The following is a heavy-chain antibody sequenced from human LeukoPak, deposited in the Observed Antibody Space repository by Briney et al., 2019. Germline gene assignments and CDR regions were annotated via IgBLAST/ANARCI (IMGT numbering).Heavy chain of an antibody. D-gene: IGHD3-22*01. CDR1: GFTVNSNY. Sequence: GGSLRLSCAASGFTVNSNYMSWVRQAPGKGLEWVSSINPSSNYIYYTDSVKGRFTISRDNAKNSLYLQMNGLRAEDTAIYYCARGHDSNSGFDPWGQGTLVTVSS. J-gene: IGHJ5*02. CDR3: ARGHDSNSGFDP. V-gene: IGHV3-21*01. CDR2: INPSSNYI.